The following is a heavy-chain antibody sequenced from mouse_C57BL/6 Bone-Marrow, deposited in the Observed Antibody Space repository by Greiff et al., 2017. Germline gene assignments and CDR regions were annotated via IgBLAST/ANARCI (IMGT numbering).Heavy chain of an antibody. D-gene: IGHD2-3*01. J-gene: IGHJ4*01. CDR2: IDPSDSYT. CDR3: ARGWLLHAMDS. CDR1: GYTFTSYW. V-gene: IGHV1-50*01. Sequence: QVQLQQPGAELVKPGASVKLSCKASGYTFTSYWMQWVKQRPGQGLEWIGEIDPSDSYTNYNQKFKGKATLTVDTSSSTAYMQLSSLTSEDSAVYYCARGWLLHAMDSGGQGTSVTVSS.